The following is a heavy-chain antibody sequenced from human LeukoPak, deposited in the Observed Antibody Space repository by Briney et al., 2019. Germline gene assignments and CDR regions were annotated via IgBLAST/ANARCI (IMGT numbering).Heavy chain of an antibody. D-gene: IGHD3-10*01. CDR2: INHSGST. CDR3: ARGVRQYYYGSGSYYPPFYYYYYMDV. Sequence: SETLSLTCAVYGGPFSGYYWSWIRQPPGKGLEWIGEINHSGSTNYNPSLTSRVTISVDTSKNQYSLKLSSVTAADTAVYYCARGVRQYYYGSGSYYPPFYYYYYMDVWGKGTTVTVSS. V-gene: IGHV4-34*01. J-gene: IGHJ6*03. CDR1: GGPFSGYY.